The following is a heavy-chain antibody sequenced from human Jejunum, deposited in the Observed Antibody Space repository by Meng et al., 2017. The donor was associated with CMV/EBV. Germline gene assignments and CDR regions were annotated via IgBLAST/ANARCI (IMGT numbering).Heavy chain of an antibody. CDR1: GGSKRNYY. CDR3: ARHEVVGTAIFDY. D-gene: IGHD6-19*01. V-gene: IGHV4-4*07. Sequence: QVPLKESGPELGTPSETLSLTCTVAGGSKRNYYWSWIRQPAGKGLEYSGRTYSSGTTKYNPSLNNRVTMSVDTSKNQFSLKVRSVTAADTAVYLCARHEVVGTAIFDYWGQGTLVTVSS. J-gene: IGHJ4*02. CDR2: TYSSGTT.